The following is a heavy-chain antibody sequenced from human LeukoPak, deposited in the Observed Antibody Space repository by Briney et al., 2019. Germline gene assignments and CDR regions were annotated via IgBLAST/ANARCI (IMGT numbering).Heavy chain of an antibody. D-gene: IGHD1-7*01. CDR3: ARGTNPRAGLDY. Sequence: PGGSLGLSCAASGFTVSSNYMSWVRQAPGKGLEWVSVIYSGGSTYYADSVKGRFTISRDNSKNTLYLQMNSLRAEDTAVYYCARGTNPRAGLDYWGQGTLVTVSS. CDR2: IYSGGST. CDR1: GFTVSSNY. V-gene: IGHV3-66*01. J-gene: IGHJ4*02.